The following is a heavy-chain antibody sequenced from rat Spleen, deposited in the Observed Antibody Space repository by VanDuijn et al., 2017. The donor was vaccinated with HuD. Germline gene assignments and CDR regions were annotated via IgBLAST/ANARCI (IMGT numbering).Heavy chain of an antibody. J-gene: IGHJ2*01. Sequence: QVQLMESGPGLVQPSETLSLTCTVSGFSLTSYNVHWVRQPPGKGLEWMGVMWSGGSTDYNSALKSRLSISRDTSKNQVFLKMNSLQSEDTTTYYCARVYPGMDYFDYWGQGVMVTVSS. V-gene: IGHV2-45*01. CDR3: ARVYPGMDYFDY. CDR2: MWSGGST. D-gene: IGHD1-4*01. CDR1: GFSLTSYN.